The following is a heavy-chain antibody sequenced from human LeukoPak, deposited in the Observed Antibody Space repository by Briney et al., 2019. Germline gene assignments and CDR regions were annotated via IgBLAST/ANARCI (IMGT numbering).Heavy chain of an antibody. D-gene: IGHD2-21*02. CDR3: AKDSVSVDPRTYCGGDCYSSGIFDY. CDR1: GLTFDDYA. Sequence: GGSLRLSCAASGLTFDDYAMHWVRQAPGKGLEWVSLISGYGGSTYYADSVKGRFTISRDNSKNSLYLQMNSLRTEDTALYYCAKDSVSVDPRTYCGGDCYSSGIFDYWGQGTLVTVSS. V-gene: IGHV3-43*02. J-gene: IGHJ4*02. CDR2: ISGYGGST.